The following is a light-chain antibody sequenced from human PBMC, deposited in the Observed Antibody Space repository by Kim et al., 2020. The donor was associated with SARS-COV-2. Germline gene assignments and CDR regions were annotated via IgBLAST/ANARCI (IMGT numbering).Light chain of an antibody. J-gene: IGLJ2*01. CDR1: SSDVGGYKY. CDR3: CSYTSNITWI. Sequence: GQSITISCTGTSSDVGGYKYVSWYQQHPGKAPKLMIYEGAKRPSGIDDRFSGSKSGNTASLTISGLQAEDEADYYCCSYTSNITWIFGGGTQLTVL. V-gene: IGLV2-14*01. CDR2: EGA.